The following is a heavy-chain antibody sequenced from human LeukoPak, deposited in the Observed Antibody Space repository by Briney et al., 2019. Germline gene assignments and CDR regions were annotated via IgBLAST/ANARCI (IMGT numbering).Heavy chain of an antibody. CDR2: IYYSGST. V-gene: IGHV4-61*01. J-gene: IGHJ5*02. CDR3: ARAYYDFWSGQYNWFDP. CDR1: GGSVNSGSYY. Sequence: SETLSLTCTVSGGSVNSGSYYWSWIRQPPGKGLEWIGYIYYSGSTNYNPSLKSRVTISVDTSKNQFSLKLSSVTAADTAVYYCARAYYDFWSGQYNWFDPWGQGTLVTVSS. D-gene: IGHD3-3*01.